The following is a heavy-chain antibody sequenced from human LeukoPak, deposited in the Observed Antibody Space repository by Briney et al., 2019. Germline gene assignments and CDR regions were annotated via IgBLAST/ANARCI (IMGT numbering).Heavy chain of an antibody. CDR2: MSPSGTT. J-gene: IGHJ4*02. CDR1: GGSFSGYY. V-gene: IGHV4-4*08. D-gene: IGHD3-22*01. CDR3: ARGQDDRSGTFDY. Sequence: SETLSLTCAVYGGSFSGYYLSWIRQPPGKGLDWITYMSPSGTTKYNPSLKSRVTTSVDTSRTQFPLRLSSVTAADTAVYYCARGQDDRSGTFDYWGQGILVTVSS.